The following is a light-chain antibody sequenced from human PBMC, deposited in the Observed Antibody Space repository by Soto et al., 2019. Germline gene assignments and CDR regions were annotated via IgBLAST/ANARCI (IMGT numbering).Light chain of an antibody. J-gene: IGKJ2*01. CDR3: QQYVSSPPGYT. CDR1: QSVRSRY. V-gene: IGKV3-20*01. Sequence: EIVLTQSPGTLSLSPGERATLSCRASQSVRSRYVAWYQQKPGQAPRLLMYAASSRATGIPERFSGSGSGTDFTLTISRLEPEDVAVYYCQQYVSSPPGYTFGQGTKLDIK. CDR2: AAS.